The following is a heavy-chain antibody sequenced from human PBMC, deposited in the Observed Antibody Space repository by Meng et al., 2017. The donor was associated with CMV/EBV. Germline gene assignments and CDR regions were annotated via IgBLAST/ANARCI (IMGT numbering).Heavy chain of an antibody. D-gene: IGHD3-10*01. Sequence: GGSLRLSCAASGFTFGAYGMSWVRQAPGKGLEWVSVIYSGGSTYYADSVKGRFTISRDNSKNTLYLQMNSLRAEDTAVYYCSYGGGYWGQGTLVTVSS. CDR3: SYGGGY. V-gene: IGHV3-53*01. J-gene: IGHJ4*02. CDR1: GFTFGAYG. CDR2: IYSGGST.